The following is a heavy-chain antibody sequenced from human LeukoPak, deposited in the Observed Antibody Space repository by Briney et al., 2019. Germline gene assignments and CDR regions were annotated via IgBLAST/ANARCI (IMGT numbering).Heavy chain of an antibody. D-gene: IGHD3-22*01. CDR3: ARGKPMIADY. J-gene: IGHJ4*02. CDR2: ISQDGSEE. Sequence: PGGSLRLSCAASKFTFSCYWMSWVRQAPGKGLEWVACISQDGSEERYVASVKGRFTISRDNAKDSLYLQMNSLRDEDTAVYYCARGKPMIADYWGQGALVTVSS. CDR1: KFTFSCYW. V-gene: IGHV3-7*01.